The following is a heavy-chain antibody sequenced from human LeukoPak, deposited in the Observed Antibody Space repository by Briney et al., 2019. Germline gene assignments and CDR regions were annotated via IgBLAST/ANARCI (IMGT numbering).Heavy chain of an antibody. V-gene: IGHV1-69*04. CDR2: IIPILGIA. CDR3: ARVLSGVRGVDWFDP. J-gene: IGHJ5*02. D-gene: IGHD3-10*01. CDR1: GGTFSSYA. Sequence: GSSVKVSCKASGGTFSSYAISWVRQAPGQGLEWMGRIIPILGIANYAQKSQGRVTITADKSTSTAYMELSSLRSEDTAVYYCARVLSGVRGVDWFDPWGQGTLVTVSS.